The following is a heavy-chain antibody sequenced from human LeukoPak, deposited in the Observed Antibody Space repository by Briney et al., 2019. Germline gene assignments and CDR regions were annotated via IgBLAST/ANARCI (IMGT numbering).Heavy chain of an antibody. V-gene: IGHV4-34*01. CDR1: GGSFSGYY. Sequence: SETLSLTCAVYGGSFSGYYWSWIRQPPGKGLEWIGSIYYSGSTYYNPSLKSRVTISVDTSKNQFSLKLSSVTAADTAVYYCARDVLESAFDIWGQGTMVTVSS. D-gene: IGHD2-15*01. CDR2: IYYSGST. J-gene: IGHJ3*02. CDR3: ARDVLESAFDI.